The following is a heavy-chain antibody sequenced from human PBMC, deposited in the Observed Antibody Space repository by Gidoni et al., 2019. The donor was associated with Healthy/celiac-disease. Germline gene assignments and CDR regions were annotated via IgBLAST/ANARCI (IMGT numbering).Heavy chain of an antibody. V-gene: IGHV3-48*01. Sequence: EVQLVESGGGLVQPGGSLRLSCAASGFLFSSSSMNWVRQAPGKGLEWLSFISSSGSTMYYTDSVKGRFTISRDNAKNSLYLQMNSLRAEDTAQYYCARSGQQPYFYYYGMDVWGQGTTVTVSS. J-gene: IGHJ6*02. CDR3: ARSGQQPYFYYYGMDV. D-gene: IGHD6-13*01. CDR1: GFLFSSSS. CDR2: ISSSGSTM.